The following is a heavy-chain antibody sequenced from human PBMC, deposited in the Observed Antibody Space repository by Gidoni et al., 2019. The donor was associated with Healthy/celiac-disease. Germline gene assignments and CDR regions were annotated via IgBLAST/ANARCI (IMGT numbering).Heavy chain of an antibody. D-gene: IGHD6-19*01. CDR2: MKSKTDGGTT. Sequence: EVQLVESGGGLVKPGGSLRLSCAASGFTFSNAWMSWVRQAPGKGLEWFGRMKSKTDGGTTDDAAPVKGIFNISREDSKNTLYLKMNSLKTEDTAVYDCTNFDSSGWYYPDYWGQGTLVTVSS. CDR3: TNFDSSGWYYPDY. CDR1: GFTFSNAW. J-gene: IGHJ4*02. V-gene: IGHV3-15*01.